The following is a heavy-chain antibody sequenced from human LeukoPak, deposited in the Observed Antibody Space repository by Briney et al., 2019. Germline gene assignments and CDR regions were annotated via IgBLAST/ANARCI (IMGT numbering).Heavy chain of an antibody. J-gene: IGHJ4*02. CDR1: GLTFSDHA. D-gene: IGHD1-1*01. CDR3: ANWGAGTKGLY. CDR2: ISGSGNT. Sequence: GGSLRLSCAASGLTFSDHAMGWVRQAPGKGLEWVSSISGSGNTYYADSVKGRYSISRDNSKNTVFLQINRLRAEDTAIYYCANWGAGTKGLYWGQGTLVTVSS. V-gene: IGHV3-23*01.